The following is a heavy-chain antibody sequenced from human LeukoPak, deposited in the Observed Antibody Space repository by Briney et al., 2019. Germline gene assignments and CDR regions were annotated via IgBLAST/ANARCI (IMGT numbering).Heavy chain of an antibody. CDR3: ARDNSVEDTAWWFDP. CDR2: INPTSGST. CDR1: GYTFTSYY. J-gene: IGHJ5*02. V-gene: IGHV1-46*01. Sequence: ASVKLSCKASGYTFTSYYIHWVRQAPGQGLEWMGIINPTSGSTTYAQRFRGRVTMTRDMSTSTDYMELSSLRSEDTAVYYCARDNSVEDTAWWFDPWGQGTLVTVSS. D-gene: IGHD4-23*01.